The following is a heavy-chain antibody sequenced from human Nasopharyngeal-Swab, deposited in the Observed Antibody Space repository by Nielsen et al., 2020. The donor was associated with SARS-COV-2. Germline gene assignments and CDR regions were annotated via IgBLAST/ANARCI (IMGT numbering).Heavy chain of an antibody. CDR2: IYYSGST. D-gene: IGHD3-10*01. CDR3: ARASSYYGSGSYYY. J-gene: IGHJ4*02. V-gene: IGHV4-39*01. Sequence: RQCPGQGLEWIGSIYYSGSTYYNPSLKSRVTISVDTSKNQFSLKLSSVTAADTAVYYCARASSYYGSGSYYYWGQGTLVTVSS.